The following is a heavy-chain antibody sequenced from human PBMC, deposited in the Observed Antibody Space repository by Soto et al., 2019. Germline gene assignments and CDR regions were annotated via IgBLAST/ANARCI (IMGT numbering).Heavy chain of an antibody. Sequence: QVQLVQSGAELKKPGASVKVSCKASGYTFSNYDMNWVRQATGQGPEWIGWVNPNNGDTGYAQKFQGRVTLTTDISTTTAYTELTSLRSEDTAIYYCAKVSRKGSAIDFDFGGQGTLITVSS. CDR2: VNPNNGDT. CDR3: AKVSRKGSAIDFDF. V-gene: IGHV1-8*01. D-gene: IGHD3-10*01. CDR1: GYTFSNYD. J-gene: IGHJ4*02.